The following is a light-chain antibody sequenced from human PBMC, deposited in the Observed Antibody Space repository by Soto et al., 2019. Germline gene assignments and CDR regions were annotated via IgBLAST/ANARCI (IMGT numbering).Light chain of an antibody. Sequence: QSALTQPASVSGSPGQSFTISCTGTSSDAATYDYVSWYQHHPGKAPKLLIYEVSNRPSGVSNRFSGSHSGNTASLTISGLQAEDEADYYCGSYTSSPLYVFGTGTKVTVL. CDR2: EVS. J-gene: IGLJ1*01. V-gene: IGLV2-14*01. CDR3: GSYTSSPLYV. CDR1: SSDAATYDY.